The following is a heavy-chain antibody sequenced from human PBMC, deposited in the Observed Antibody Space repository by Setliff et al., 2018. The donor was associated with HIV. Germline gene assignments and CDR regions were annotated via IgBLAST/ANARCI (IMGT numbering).Heavy chain of an antibody. Sequence: SETLSLTCTVSGVSIRSDVYYWSWIRQPAGKGLEWIGLIYTSGSTNYNPSLKSRVTMSVDTSKNQFSLKLSSVTAADTAVYYCARVVGYYDSSGYPNYYYYYMDVWGKGTTVTVS. V-gene: IGHV4-61*02. CDR1: GVSIRSDVYY. CDR3: ARVVGYYDSSGYPNYYYYYMDV. D-gene: IGHD3-22*01. J-gene: IGHJ6*03. CDR2: IYTSGST.